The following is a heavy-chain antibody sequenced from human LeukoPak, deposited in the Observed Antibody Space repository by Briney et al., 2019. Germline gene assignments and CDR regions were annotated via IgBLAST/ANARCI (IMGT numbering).Heavy chain of an antibody. CDR1: GFNFRDAA. Sequence: PGGSLRLSCAASGFNFRDAAMTWVRQAPGKGLEWVSLISFSGDNSYYAGSVKGRFTISRDNSKNTLSLQMNSLRVEDTAIYYCAKDIQLSTWGLGTMVTVSS. D-gene: IGHD5-24*01. J-gene: IGHJ3*01. V-gene: IGHV3-23*01. CDR3: AKDIQLST. CDR2: ISFSGDNS.